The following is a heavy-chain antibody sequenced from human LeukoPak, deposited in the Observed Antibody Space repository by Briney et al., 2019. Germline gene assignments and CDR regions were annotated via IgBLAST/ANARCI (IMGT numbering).Heavy chain of an antibody. V-gene: IGHV3-30*02. CDR2: IRYDGGNK. Sequence: GGSLRLSCAASGFTFSSYGMHWVRQAPGKGLEWVAFIRYDGGNKYYADSVKGRFTISRDNSKNTLYLQMNSLRAEDTAVYYCAKLTVVDTEIDYWGQGTLVTVSS. D-gene: IGHD5-18*01. CDR1: GFTFSSYG. CDR3: AKLTVVDTEIDY. J-gene: IGHJ4*02.